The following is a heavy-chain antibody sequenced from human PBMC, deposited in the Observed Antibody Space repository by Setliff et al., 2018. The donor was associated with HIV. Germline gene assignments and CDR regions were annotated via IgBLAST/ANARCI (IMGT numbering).Heavy chain of an antibody. D-gene: IGHD2-2*01. V-gene: IGHV1-3*01. CDR1: GYSSTSYT. Sequence: GASVKVSCKASGYSSTSYTIHWVRQAPGQRLEWIGWINAGNGNTKYSQKFRDRVTFTRDTSASTAFMEVSGLGFEETGVYYCARLSSAAMWGGGAFDIWGQGTMVTVSS. J-gene: IGHJ3*02. CDR2: INAGNGNT. CDR3: ARLSSAAMWGGGAFDI.